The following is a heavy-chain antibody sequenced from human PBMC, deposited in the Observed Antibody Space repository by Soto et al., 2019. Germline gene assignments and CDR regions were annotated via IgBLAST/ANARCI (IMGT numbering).Heavy chain of an antibody. CDR3: ARYLYYGSGSYWDNLYYYYGMDV. CDR2: ISSSSSYA. J-gene: IGHJ6*02. Sequence: QVQLVESGGGLVKPGGSLRLSCAASGFTFSDYYMSWIRQAPGKGLEWVSYISSSSSYANYADSVKGRFTISRDNAKNSLDLQMNSLRAEDTAVYYCARYLYYGSGSYWDNLYYYYGMDVWGQGTTVTVSS. D-gene: IGHD3-10*01. CDR1: GFTFSDYY. V-gene: IGHV3-11*05.